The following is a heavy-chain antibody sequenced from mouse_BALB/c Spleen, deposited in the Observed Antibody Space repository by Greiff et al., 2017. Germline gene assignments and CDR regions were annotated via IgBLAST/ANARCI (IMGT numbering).Heavy chain of an antibody. D-gene: IGHD1-1*01. J-gene: IGHJ4*01. CDR2: IDPENGDT. CDR3: KTGSSWAMDY. V-gene: IGHV14-4*02. CDR1: GFNIKDYY. Sequence: EVQLQQSGAELVRSGASVKLSCTASGFNIKDYYMHWVKQRPEQGLEWIGWIDPENGDTEYAPKFQGKATMTADTSSNTAYLQLSSLTSEDTAVYYCKTGSSWAMDYWGQGTSVTVSS.